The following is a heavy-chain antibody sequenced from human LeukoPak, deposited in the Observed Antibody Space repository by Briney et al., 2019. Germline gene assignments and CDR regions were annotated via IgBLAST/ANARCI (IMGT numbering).Heavy chain of an antibody. V-gene: IGHV3-21*01. CDR1: GFTFSSYG. Sequence: GGSLRLSCAASGFTFSSYGMHWVRQAPGKGLEWVSSISSSSSYIYYADSVKGRFTISRDNAKNSLYLQMNSLRAEDTAVYYCARARPLVGADYYYMDVWGKGTTVTVSS. J-gene: IGHJ6*03. CDR3: ARARPLVGADYYYMDV. D-gene: IGHD1-26*01. CDR2: ISSSSSYI.